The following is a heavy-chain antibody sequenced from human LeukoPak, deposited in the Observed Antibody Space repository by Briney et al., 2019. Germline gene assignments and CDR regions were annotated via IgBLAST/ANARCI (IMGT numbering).Heavy chain of an antibody. CDR1: GFTFDDYG. D-gene: IGHD4-17*01. V-gene: IGHV3-20*04. J-gene: IGHJ5*02. CDR2: INWNGGST. CDR3: ARDSGYGDYLNWFDP. Sequence: PGGSLRLSCAASGFTFDDYGMSWVRQAPEKGLEWVSGINWNGGSTGYADSVKGRFTISRDNAKNSLYLQMNSLRAEDTALYYCARDSGYGDYLNWFDPWGQGTLVTVSS.